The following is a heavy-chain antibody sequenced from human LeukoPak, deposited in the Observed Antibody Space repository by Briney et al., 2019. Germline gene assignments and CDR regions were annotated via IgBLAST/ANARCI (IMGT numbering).Heavy chain of an antibody. CDR3: ARDHRYAFDT. Sequence: GASVKVSCKASGYTFSGTGWYLYWLRQAPGQGLECLGWIHPYNGDTAYAQKFQGRVAMTRDTSISTAYMELSRLRPDDTAVYYCARDHRYAFDTWGQGTLVTVSS. V-gene: IGHV1-2*02. CDR1: GYTFSGTGWY. J-gene: IGHJ4*02. D-gene: IGHD5-12*01. CDR2: IHPYNGDT.